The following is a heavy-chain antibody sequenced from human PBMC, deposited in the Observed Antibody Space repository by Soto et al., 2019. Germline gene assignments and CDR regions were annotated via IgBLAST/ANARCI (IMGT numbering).Heavy chain of an antibody. J-gene: IGHJ4*02. V-gene: IGHV3-48*02. CDR3: ASDSWGYYYGSGSYYNDYYFDY. CDR2: ISSSSSTI. CDR1: GFTFSSYI. D-gene: IGHD3-10*01. Sequence: GGSLRLSCAASGFTFSSYIMNWVRQAPGKGLEWVSYISSSSSTIYYADSVKGRFTISRDNAKNSLYLQMNSLRDEDTAVYYCASDSWGYYYGSGSYYNDYYFDYWGQGTLVTVSS.